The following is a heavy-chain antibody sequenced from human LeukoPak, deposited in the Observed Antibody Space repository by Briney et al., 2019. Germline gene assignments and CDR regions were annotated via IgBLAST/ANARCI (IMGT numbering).Heavy chain of an antibody. D-gene: IGHD3-10*01. V-gene: IGHV4-38-2*02. Sequence: ASETLSLTCTVSGYSISSGYYWGWIRQPPGKGLEWIGSIYQSGSTYYNPSLKSRVTISVDTSKNQFSLKLSSVTAADTAVYYCARDYDYYGSGSYRTPSNWFDPWGQGTLVTVSS. CDR1: GYSISSGYY. CDR2: IYQSGST. CDR3: ARDYDYYGSGSYRTPSNWFDP. J-gene: IGHJ5*02.